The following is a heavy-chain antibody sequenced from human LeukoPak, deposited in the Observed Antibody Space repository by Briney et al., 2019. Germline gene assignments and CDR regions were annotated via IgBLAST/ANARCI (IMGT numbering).Heavy chain of an antibody. J-gene: IGHJ6*02. D-gene: IGHD3-10*01. Sequence: ASVKVSCKASGYTFTGYYMHWVRQAPGQGLEWMGWINPNSGGTNYAQKFQGRVTMTRDTSISTAYMELSRLRSDDTAVYYCARVRRFGELSHYYYGMDVWGQGTTVTVSS. V-gene: IGHV1-2*02. CDR2: INPNSGGT. CDR1: GYTFTGYY. CDR3: ARVRRFGELSHYYYGMDV.